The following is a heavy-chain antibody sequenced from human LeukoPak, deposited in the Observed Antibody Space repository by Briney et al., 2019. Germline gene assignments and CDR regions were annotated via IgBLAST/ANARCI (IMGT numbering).Heavy chain of an antibody. CDR3: ARYRYDSSGYYPDY. D-gene: IGHD3-22*01. CDR1: GYTFADYY. Sequence: ASVKVSCKASGYTFADYYVHWVRQAPGQGLQWMGWINPNNDATKYPPNFQGRVTLTRDTSITTAYMELSSLRSDDTAVYYCARYRYDSSGYYPDYWGQGTLVTVSS. CDR2: INPNNDAT. V-gene: IGHV1-2*02. J-gene: IGHJ4*01.